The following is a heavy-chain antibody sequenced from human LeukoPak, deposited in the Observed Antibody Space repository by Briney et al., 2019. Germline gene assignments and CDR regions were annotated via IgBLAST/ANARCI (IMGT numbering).Heavy chain of an antibody. CDR2: ISSSGSTI. Sequence: GGSLRLSCAASGFTFSDYYMSLIRQAPGKGLEWVSYISSSGSTIYYADSVKGRFTISRDNAKNSLYLQMNSLRAEDTAVYYCASAGSLGRYQLLLDVDYWGQGTLVTVSS. V-gene: IGHV3-11*01. CDR3: ASAGSLGRYQLLLDVDY. CDR1: GFTFSDYY. J-gene: IGHJ4*02. D-gene: IGHD2-2*01.